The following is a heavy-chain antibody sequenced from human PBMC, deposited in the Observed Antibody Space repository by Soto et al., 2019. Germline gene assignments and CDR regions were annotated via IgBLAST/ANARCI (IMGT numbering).Heavy chain of an antibody. CDR2: FDPEDGET. Sequence: VKVSCKVSGYTLTELSMHWVRQAPGKGLEWMGGFDPEDGETIYAQKFQGRVTMTEDTSTDTAYMELSSLRSEDTAVYYCASHYDFWSGYYSTSSHNWFDPWGQGTLVTVSS. CDR1: GYTLTELS. V-gene: IGHV1-24*01. J-gene: IGHJ5*02. CDR3: ASHYDFWSGYYSTSSHNWFDP. D-gene: IGHD3-3*01.